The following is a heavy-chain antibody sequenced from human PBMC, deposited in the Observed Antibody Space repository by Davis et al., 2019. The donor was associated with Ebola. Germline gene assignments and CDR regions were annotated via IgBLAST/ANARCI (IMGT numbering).Heavy chain of an antibody. D-gene: IGHD2-2*01. Sequence: PGGSLRLSCAASGFTFSSYGMHWVRQAPGKGLEWVAVIWYDGSNKYYADSVKGRFTISRDNSKNTLHLQMNSLRAEDTAVYYCARDPSNDAFDIWGQGTMVTVSS. J-gene: IGHJ3*02. V-gene: IGHV3-33*01. CDR2: IWYDGSNK. CDR1: GFTFSSYG. CDR3: ARDPSNDAFDI.